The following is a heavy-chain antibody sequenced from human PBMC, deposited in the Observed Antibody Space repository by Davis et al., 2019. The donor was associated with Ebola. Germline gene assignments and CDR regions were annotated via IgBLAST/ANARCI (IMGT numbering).Heavy chain of an antibody. V-gene: IGHV3-30-3*01. CDR1: GFTFSSYA. CDR2: ISYDGSNK. J-gene: IGHJ4*02. CDR3: ARWSGQDY. Sequence: GGSLRLSCAASGFTFSSYAMHWVRQAPGKGLEWVAVISYDGSNKYYADSVKGRFTISRDNSKNTLYLQMNSLRAEDMAVYYCARWSGQDYWGQGTLVTVSS.